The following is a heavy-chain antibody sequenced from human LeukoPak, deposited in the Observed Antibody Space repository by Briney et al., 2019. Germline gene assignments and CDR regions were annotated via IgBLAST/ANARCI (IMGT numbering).Heavy chain of an antibody. V-gene: IGHV1-2*02. CDR3: ARAITMVRGAGYNRFDP. D-gene: IGHD3-10*01. CDR1: GYTFTGYY. CDR2: INPNSGGT. J-gene: IGHJ5*02. Sequence: ASVKVSCKASGYTFTGYYMHWVRQAPGQGLEWMGWINPNSGGTNYAQKFQGRVTMTRDTSISTAYMELSRLRSDDTAVYYCARAITMVRGAGYNRFDPWGQGTLVTVSS.